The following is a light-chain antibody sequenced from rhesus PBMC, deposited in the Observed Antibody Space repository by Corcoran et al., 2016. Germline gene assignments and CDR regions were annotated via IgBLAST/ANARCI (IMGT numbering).Light chain of an antibody. CDR2: DAS. Sequence: DIQMTQSPSSLSASVGDTVTITCRASQGISSYLNWFQQQPGKAPKLLIYDASSLESGVPSRFTGSGSGTDLPLTISSLQPEDFAAYYCLQHNSYPLTFGGGTKVEIK. CDR1: QGISSY. V-gene: IGKV1-28*03. J-gene: IGKJ4*01. CDR3: LQHNSYPLT.